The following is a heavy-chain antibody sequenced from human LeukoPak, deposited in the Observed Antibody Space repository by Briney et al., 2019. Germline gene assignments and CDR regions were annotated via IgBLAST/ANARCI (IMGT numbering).Heavy chain of an antibody. CDR3: AKVGRDYVWGSYQVDY. CDR1: GFTFSSYA. Sequence: PGGSLRLSCAASGFTFSSYAMSWVRQAPGKGLEWVSAISGSGGSTYYADSVKGRFTISRDNSKNTLYLQMNSLRAEDTAVYYCAKVGRDYVWGSYQVDYWGQGTLVTVSS. CDR2: ISGSGGST. D-gene: IGHD3-16*02. J-gene: IGHJ4*02. V-gene: IGHV3-23*01.